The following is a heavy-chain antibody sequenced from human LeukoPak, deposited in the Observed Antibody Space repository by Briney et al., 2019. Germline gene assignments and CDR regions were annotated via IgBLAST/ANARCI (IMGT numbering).Heavy chain of an antibody. CDR2: INHSGST. CDR3: AKASNPGSSWYTIPLVDAFDI. Sequence: SETLSLTCAVYGGSFSGYYWSWIRQPPGKGLEWIGEINHSGSTNYNPSLKSRVTISVDTSKNQFSLKLSSVTAADTAVYYCAKASNPGSSWYTIPLVDAFDIWGQGTMVTVSS. CDR1: GGSFSGYY. V-gene: IGHV4-34*01. D-gene: IGHD6-13*01. J-gene: IGHJ3*02.